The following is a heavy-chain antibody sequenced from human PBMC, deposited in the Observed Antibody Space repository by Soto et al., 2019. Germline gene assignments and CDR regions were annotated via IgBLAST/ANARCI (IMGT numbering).Heavy chain of an antibody. CDR3: VRTSLVVAAATREDY. CDR1: GFTFSSYW. CDR2: INSDGSST. Sequence: EVQLVESGGGLVQPGGSLRLSCAASGFTFSSYWMHCVRQAPGKGLVWFSRINSDGSSTSYADSVKGRFTISRDNAKNTLYLQMNSLRAEDTAVYYCVRTSLVVAAATREDYWGQGTLVTVSS. D-gene: IGHD2-15*01. V-gene: IGHV3-74*01. J-gene: IGHJ4*02.